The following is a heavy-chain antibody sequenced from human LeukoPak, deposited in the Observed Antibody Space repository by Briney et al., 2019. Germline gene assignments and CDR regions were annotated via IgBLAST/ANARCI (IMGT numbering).Heavy chain of an antibody. CDR3: ARDAGLETSKRGDYFDY. CDR2: IIPIFGTA. D-gene: IGHD1-7*01. CDR1: GYTFINYG. J-gene: IGHJ4*02. V-gene: IGHV1-69*05. Sequence: ASVKVSCKASGYTFINYGISWVRQAPGQGLEWMGGIIPIFGTANYAQKFQGRVTITTDESTSTAYMELSSLRSDDTAVYYCARDAGLETSKRGDYFDYWGQGTLVTVSS.